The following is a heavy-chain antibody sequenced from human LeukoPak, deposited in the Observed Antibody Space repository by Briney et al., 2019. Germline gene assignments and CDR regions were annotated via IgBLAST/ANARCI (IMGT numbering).Heavy chain of an antibody. J-gene: IGHJ4*02. V-gene: IGHV3-23*01. CDR1: GFTFSSYA. Sequence: PGGSLRLSCAASGFTFSSYAMSWVRQAPGKGLEWVSAISGSGGSTYYADSVKGRFTISRDNSKDTLHLQMNSLRAEDTAVYYCAKGQSRVAGYDYWGQGTLVTVSS. CDR2: ISGSGGST. CDR3: AKGQSRVAGYDY. D-gene: IGHD6-19*01.